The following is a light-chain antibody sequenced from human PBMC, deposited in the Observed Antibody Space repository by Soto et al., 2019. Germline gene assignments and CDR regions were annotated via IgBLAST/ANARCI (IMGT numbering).Light chain of an antibody. CDR1: GSNIGNNY. Sequence: QSVLTQPPSASGAPGQRVTISCSGSGSNIGNNYVSWYQQLPGTAPKLLIYSNDQRPSGVPDRFSGSKSGTSASLAISGLRSEDEAEYSCAAWDDNLIGVVFGGGTQLTVL. V-gene: IGLV1-47*01. J-gene: IGLJ2*01. CDR3: AAWDDNLIGVV. CDR2: SND.